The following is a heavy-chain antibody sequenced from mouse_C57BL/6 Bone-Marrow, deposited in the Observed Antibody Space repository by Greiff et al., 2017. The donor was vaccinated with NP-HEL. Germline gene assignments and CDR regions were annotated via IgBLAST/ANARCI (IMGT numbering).Heavy chain of an antibody. J-gene: IGHJ3*01. Sequence: VQLQQSGPELVKPGASVKIPCKASGYTFTDYNMDWVKQSHGKSLEWIGDINPNNGGTIYNQKFKGKATLTVDKSSSTAYMELRSLTSEDTAVYYCARDAPFAYWGQGTLVTVSA. CDR3: ARDAPFAY. V-gene: IGHV1-18*01. CDR2: INPNNGGT. CDR1: GYTFTDYN.